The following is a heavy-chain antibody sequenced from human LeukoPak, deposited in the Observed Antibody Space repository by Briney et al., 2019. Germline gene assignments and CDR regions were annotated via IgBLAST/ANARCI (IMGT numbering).Heavy chain of an antibody. CDR2: IDPNSGDT. J-gene: IGHJ4*02. CDR1: GYTFTGYY. CDR3: ARDRTRSWYGGEDY. D-gene: IGHD6-13*01. V-gene: IGHV1-2*02. Sequence: GASVKVSCKASGYTFTGYYIHWVRQAPRQGLEWMGWIDPNSGDTDYTQKFQGRVTMTRDTSINTTYMELSRLTSDDTAMYYCARDRTRSWYGGEDYWGQGTLVTVSS.